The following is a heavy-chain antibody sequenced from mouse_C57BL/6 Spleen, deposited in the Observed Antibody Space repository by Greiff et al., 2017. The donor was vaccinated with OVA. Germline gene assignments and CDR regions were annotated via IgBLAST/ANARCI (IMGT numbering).Heavy chain of an antibody. V-gene: IGHV5-17*01. CDR3: ASEIYYGTPFAY. Sequence: EVQLQESGGGLVKPGGSLKLSCAASGFTFSDYGMHWVRQAPEKGLEWVAYISSGSSTIYYADTVKGRFTISRDNAKNTLFLQMTSLRSEDTAMYYCASEIYYGTPFAYWGQGTLVTVSA. D-gene: IGHD1-1*01. CDR2: ISSGSSTI. J-gene: IGHJ3*01. CDR1: GFTFSDYG.